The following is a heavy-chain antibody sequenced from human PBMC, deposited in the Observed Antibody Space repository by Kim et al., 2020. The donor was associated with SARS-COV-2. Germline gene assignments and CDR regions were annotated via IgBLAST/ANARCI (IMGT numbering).Heavy chain of an antibody. Sequence: SETLSLTCTVSGGSISSYYWSWIRQPPGKGLEWIGYIYYSGSTNYNPSLKSRVTISVDTSKNQFSLKLSSVTAADTAVYYCARDGGNKCLDAWGQGTLVT. CDR2: IYYSGST. J-gene: IGHJ5*02. CDR3: ARDGGNKCLDA. V-gene: IGHV4-59*01. CDR1: GGSISSYY.